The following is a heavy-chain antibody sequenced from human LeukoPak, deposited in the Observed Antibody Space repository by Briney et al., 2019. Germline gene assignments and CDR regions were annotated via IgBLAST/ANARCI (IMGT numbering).Heavy chain of an antibody. CDR3: GIAGVVTTIDY. CDR1: GYTFTDYY. J-gene: IGHJ4*02. V-gene: IGHV1-2*06. D-gene: IGHD3-3*01. Sequence: ASVKVSCKASGYTFTDYYMHWLRQAPGQGLEWMGRINHNSGGTNYAQKLQGRVNMTRDTSISTAYMERSRLRSDDTAVYYCGIAGVVTTIDYWGQGTLVTVSS. CDR2: INHNSGGT.